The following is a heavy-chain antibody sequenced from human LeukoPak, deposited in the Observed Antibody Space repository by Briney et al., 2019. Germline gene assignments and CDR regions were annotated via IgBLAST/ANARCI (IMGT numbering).Heavy chain of an antibody. Sequence: GASVKVSCKASRYTFTSYDINWVREAAGHGLEWMGWMNPNTGRTGYAQKFQGRITMTRDTSISTAYMELTNLRSEDTAIYYCARLSQTPVHYTLGGYYYLGYWGQGTPVTVSS. D-gene: IGHD2-2*02. J-gene: IGHJ4*02. CDR3: ARLSQTPVHYTLGGYYYLGY. CDR2: MNPNTGRT. V-gene: IGHV1-8*01. CDR1: RYTFTSYD.